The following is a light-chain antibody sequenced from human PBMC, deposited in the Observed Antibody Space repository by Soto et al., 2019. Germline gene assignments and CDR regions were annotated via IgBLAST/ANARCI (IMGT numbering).Light chain of an antibody. CDR1: RSVSSNF. CDR2: GAS. CDR3: QQYGDSLFT. J-gene: IGKJ3*01. Sequence: EIVLTQSPGTLSLSPGERATLYCRASRSVSSNFLAWYQHKPGQAPRLLIYGASSRATGIPDRFSGSGSGTDFTLTISRLEPEDFAVFYCQQYGDSLFTFGPGTKVDIK. V-gene: IGKV3-20*01.